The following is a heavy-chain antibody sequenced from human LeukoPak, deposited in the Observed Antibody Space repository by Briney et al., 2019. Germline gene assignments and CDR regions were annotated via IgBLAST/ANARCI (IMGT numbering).Heavy chain of an antibody. CDR1: GFTFSDAW. V-gene: IGHV3-15*01. D-gene: IGHD3-9*01. J-gene: IGHJ6*03. Sequence: GGSLRLSCAASGFTFSDAWMSWVRQAPGEGLEWVGRIKSKTDGGTTEYAASVKGRFTISRDDSKNTQYLQMNSLKTEDTAVYYCTTDFVEEYFDWLQDYYYYMDVWGKGTTVTISS. CDR3: TTDFVEEYFDWLQDYYYYMDV. CDR2: IKSKTDGGTT.